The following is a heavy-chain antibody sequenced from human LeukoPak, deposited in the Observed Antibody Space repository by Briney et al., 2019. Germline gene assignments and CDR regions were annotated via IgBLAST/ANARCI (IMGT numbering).Heavy chain of an antibody. V-gene: IGHV3-30*02. Sequence: PGGSLRLSCAASGFSFSNFDIHWIRQAPGKGLEWVAFIRSDGSYQYYPDSVRGRFTISRDNSKNTLYLHMNTLRAEDTAVYYCAKGLGYYFDYWGQGTLVTVSS. CDR2: IRSDGSYQ. CDR1: GFSFSNFD. CDR3: AKGLGYYFDY. J-gene: IGHJ4*02. D-gene: IGHD3-16*01.